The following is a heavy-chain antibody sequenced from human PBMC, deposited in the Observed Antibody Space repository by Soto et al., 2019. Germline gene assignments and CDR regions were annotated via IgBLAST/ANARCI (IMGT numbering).Heavy chain of an antibody. CDR1: GDSVSSNSAA. D-gene: IGHD3-22*01. V-gene: IGHV6-1*01. CDR2: TYYRSKWYN. CDR3: ARESWSIYYDKIPPPTPHFHC. J-gene: IGHJ4*02. Sequence: SQILSLTCAMSGDSVSSNSAAWSWIRQSPSRGLEWLGRTYYRSKWYNDYAVSVKSRITINPDTSKNQFSLQLNSVTPEDTAVYYCARESWSIYYDKIPPPTPHFHCWGMANSVTVSS.